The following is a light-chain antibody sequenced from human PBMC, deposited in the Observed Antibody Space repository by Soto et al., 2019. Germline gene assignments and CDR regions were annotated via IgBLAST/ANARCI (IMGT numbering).Light chain of an antibody. CDR2: SNN. V-gene: IGLV1-44*01. CDR1: SSHIGSNT. CDR3: AAWDDSLNGYV. J-gene: IGLJ1*01. Sequence: SVLTQPPSASGTPRQRGTISCSGSSSHIGSNTVNWYQQLPGTAPKLLIYSNNQRPSGVPDRFSGSKSGTSASLAISGLQSEDEADYYCAAWDDSLNGYVFGTGTKVTVL.